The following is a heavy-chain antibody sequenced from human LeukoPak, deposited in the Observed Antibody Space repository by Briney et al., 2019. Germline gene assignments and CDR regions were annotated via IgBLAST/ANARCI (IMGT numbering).Heavy chain of an antibody. D-gene: IGHD5-12*01. V-gene: IGHV3-23*01. J-gene: IGHJ4*02. Sequence: CGMNWVRQAPGKGLEWVSAISGSGGSTYYADSVKGRFTISRDNSKNTLYLQMNSLRAEDTAVYYCAKDGIVATITYFGYWGQGTLVTVSS. CDR3: AKDGIVATITYFGY. CDR1: CG. CDR2: ISGSGGST.